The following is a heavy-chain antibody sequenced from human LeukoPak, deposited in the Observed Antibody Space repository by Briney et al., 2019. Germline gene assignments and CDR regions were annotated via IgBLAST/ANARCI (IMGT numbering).Heavy chain of an antibody. Sequence: GASVKVSCKASGYTFSSYGISWMRQAPGQGLEWMGWISAYNGNTNYAQKLQGRVTMTTDTSTSTAYMELRSLRSDDTAVYYCASGASRFLRYFDWLLPCGQGTLVTVSS. V-gene: IGHV1-18*01. CDR2: ISAYNGNT. CDR3: ASGASRFLRYFDWLLP. CDR1: GYTFSSYG. J-gene: IGHJ5*02. D-gene: IGHD3-9*01.